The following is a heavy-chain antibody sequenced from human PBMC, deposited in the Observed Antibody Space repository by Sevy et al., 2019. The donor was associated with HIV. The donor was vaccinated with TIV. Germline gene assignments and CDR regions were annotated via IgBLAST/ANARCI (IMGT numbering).Heavy chain of an antibody. Sequence: GSLRLSCAASGFTFSNYYMNWVRQGPGMGLVWVARLNGDGSDINYADSVRGRFTISRDNTKNTLYLQMSSLRGEDTAVYYCFVRIRDSSEIDYWGQGTLVTVSS. D-gene: IGHD6-6*01. CDR2: LNGDGSDI. V-gene: IGHV3-74*01. CDR1: GFTFSNYY. J-gene: IGHJ4*02. CDR3: FVRIRDSSEIDY.